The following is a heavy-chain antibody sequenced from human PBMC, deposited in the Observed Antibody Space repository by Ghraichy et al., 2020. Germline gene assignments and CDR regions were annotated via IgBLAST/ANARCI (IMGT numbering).Heavy chain of an antibody. V-gene: IGHV4-34*01. J-gene: IGHJ6*02. Sequence: QTLSLTCAVYGGSFSGYYWSWIRQPPGKGLEWIGEINHSGSTNYNPSLKSRVTISVDTSKNQFSLKLSSVTAADTAVYYCARVLRFLEWLPYYYYGMDVWGQGTTVTVSS. CDR2: INHSGST. D-gene: IGHD3-3*01. CDR1: GGSFSGYY. CDR3: ARVLRFLEWLPYYYYGMDV.